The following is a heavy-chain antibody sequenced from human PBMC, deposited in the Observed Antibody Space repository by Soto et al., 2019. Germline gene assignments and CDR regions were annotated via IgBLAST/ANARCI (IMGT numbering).Heavy chain of an antibody. CDR2: IYCGGGT. CDR3: ARGYDSSGLDY. CDR1: GFTVSSSY. Sequence: GGSLRLSCAASGFTVSSSYMRWVRQAPGKGLEWVSVIYCGGGTHYLDSVKGRFTISRDKYRNRLYLEMNSLSAEDTALYYRARGYDSSGLDYWGQGTLVTVSS. J-gene: IGHJ4*02. D-gene: IGHD3-22*01. V-gene: IGHV3-53*01.